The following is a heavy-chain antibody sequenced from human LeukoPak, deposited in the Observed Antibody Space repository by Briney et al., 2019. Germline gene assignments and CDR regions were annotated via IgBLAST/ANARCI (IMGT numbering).Heavy chain of an antibody. V-gene: IGHV4-61*01. J-gene: IGHJ4*02. CDR2: IYYSGST. D-gene: IGHD2-21*02. CDR3: ARVISGRGDWDY. Sequence: SETLSLTCTVSGGSISSSSYYWSWIRQPPGKGLEWIGYIYYSGSTNYNPSLKSRVTISVDTSKNQFSLKLSSVTAADTAVYYCARVISGRGDWDYWGQGTLVTVSS. CDR1: GGSISSSSYY.